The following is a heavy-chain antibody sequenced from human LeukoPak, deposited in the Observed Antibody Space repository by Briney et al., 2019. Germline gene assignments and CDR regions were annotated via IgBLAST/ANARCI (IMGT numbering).Heavy chain of an antibody. CDR1: GVSFSGYY. Sequence: PSETLSLTCAVYGVSFSGYYWSWIRQPPGKGLEWIGEINHSGSTNYNPSLKSRVTISVDTSKNQFSLKLSSVTAADTAVYYCARGPTGYCSSTSCYSGFDPWGQGTLVTVSS. CDR3: ARGPTGYCSSTSCYSGFDP. V-gene: IGHV4-34*01. J-gene: IGHJ5*02. CDR2: INHSGST. D-gene: IGHD2-2*02.